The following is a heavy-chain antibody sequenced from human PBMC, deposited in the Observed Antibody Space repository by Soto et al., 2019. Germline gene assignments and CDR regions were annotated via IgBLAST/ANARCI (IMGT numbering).Heavy chain of an antibody. CDR1: GYIFVNYG. J-gene: IGHJ6*02. Sequence: QVQLVQSGDEVKKPGASVKVSCKASGYIFVNYGIAWVRQAPGQGLEWMGWISPYTGNTHSATKVQGRLTMTTDTSTSTADMELGSLTSDDTAVYYCVMVDNYVTPTPQDVWGQGTTVTVSS. D-gene: IGHD3-16*01. CDR3: VMVDNYVTPTPQDV. CDR2: ISPYTGNT. V-gene: IGHV1-18*01.